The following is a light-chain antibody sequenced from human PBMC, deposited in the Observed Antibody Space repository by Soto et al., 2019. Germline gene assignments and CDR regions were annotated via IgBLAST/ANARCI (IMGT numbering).Light chain of an antibody. Sequence: EIVLTQSPGTLSLSPGERATLSCRASQSVSSSYLAWYQQKPGQAPRLLIYGASSRATGIPDRFSGSGSGTDFTLTISRLEPEDFAVYYCQQYGSSPQGFTFGGGTKVEIK. J-gene: IGKJ4*01. V-gene: IGKV3-20*01. CDR3: QQYGSSPQGFT. CDR2: GAS. CDR1: QSVSSSY.